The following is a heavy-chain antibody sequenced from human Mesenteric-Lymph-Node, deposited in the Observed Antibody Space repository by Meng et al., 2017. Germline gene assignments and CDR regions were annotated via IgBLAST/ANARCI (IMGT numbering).Heavy chain of an antibody. V-gene: IGHV1-69*08. CDR1: GVTFNRYS. J-gene: IGHJ4*02. CDR2: SVPLMATT. Sequence: QAHRLQSGAEVRKPGASVNVACDTVGVTFNRYSISWLRQAPGQGLEWMGRSVPLMATTNYAQKFQGRLSLTAEKSTTTAYMHLSGLRSDDTAVYYCARTVGGGKDDSWGTYRPYYFDSWGQGTLVTVSS. D-gene: IGHD3-16*02. CDR3: ARTVGGGKDDSWGTYRPYYFDS.